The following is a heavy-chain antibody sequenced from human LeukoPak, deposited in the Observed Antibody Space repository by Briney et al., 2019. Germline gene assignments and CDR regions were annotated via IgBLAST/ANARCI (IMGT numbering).Heavy chain of an antibody. CDR2: INHSGST. J-gene: IGHJ5*02. Sequence: PSETLSLTCAVYGGSFSGYYWSWIRQPPGKGLEWIGEINHSGSTNYNPSLKSRVTISVDTSKNQFSLKLSSVTAADTAVYYCARVGDIVVVPAYNWFDHWGQGTLLTVSS. D-gene: IGHD2-2*01. CDR1: GGSFSGYY. V-gene: IGHV4-34*01. CDR3: ARVGDIVVVPAYNWFDH.